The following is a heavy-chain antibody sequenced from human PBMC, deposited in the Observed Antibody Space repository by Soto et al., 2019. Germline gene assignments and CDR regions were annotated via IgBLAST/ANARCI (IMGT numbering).Heavy chain of an antibody. CDR2: ISSNGVGT. J-gene: IGHJ6*03. Sequence: GGSLRLSCAASGFTLSGYAMDWVRQAPGKGLEYVSGISSNGVGTYYANSVQGRFTISRDNSKNTVYLQMGSLRPEDMAVYYCARRARPDFYFMDVWGKGTTVTVSS. CDR1: GFTLSGYA. D-gene: IGHD6-6*01. V-gene: IGHV3-64*01. CDR3: ARRARPDFYFMDV.